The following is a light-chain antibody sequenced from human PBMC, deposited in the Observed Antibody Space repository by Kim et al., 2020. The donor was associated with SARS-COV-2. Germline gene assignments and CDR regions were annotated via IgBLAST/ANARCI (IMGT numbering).Light chain of an antibody. CDR3: QQYNSYHLT. CDR2: KAS. J-gene: IGKJ4*01. Sequence: DIQMTQSPSTLSASVGDRVTITCRASQSISSWLAWYQQKPGKAPKLLIYKASSLESGVPSRFSGSGSGTEFTLTISSLQPDDFATYYCQQYNSYHLTFGGGTKLEI. CDR1: QSISSW. V-gene: IGKV1-5*03.